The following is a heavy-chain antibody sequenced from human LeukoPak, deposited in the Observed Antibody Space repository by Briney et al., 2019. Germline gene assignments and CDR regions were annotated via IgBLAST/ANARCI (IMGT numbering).Heavy chain of an antibody. CDR1: GFMVSSNY. V-gene: IGHV3-53*01. CDR2: IYSGGST. Sequence: PGGSLRLSCAASGFMVSSNYMNWVRQAPGKGLGWVSVIYSGGSTYYADSVKGRFTISRDNSKNTVYLQMNSLRAEDTAVYYCARDSDIETGWYYYGMDVWGQGTTVTVSS. D-gene: IGHD2-15*01. J-gene: IGHJ6*02. CDR3: ARDSDIETGWYYYGMDV.